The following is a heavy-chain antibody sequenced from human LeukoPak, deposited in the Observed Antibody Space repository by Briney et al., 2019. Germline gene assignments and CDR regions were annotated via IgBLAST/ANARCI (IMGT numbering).Heavy chain of an antibody. V-gene: IGHV4-59*12. CDR3: ARDFLTTVTAYPLARFDP. Sequence: SETLSLTCTVSGGSISRYYWSWIRQPPGKGLEWIGYISYSGSTNCNPSLKSRVTISVDTSKNQFSLKLSSVTAADTAVYYCARDFLTTVTAYPLARFDPWGQGTLVTVSS. J-gene: IGHJ5*02. CDR1: GGSISRYY. D-gene: IGHD4-17*01. CDR2: ISYSGST.